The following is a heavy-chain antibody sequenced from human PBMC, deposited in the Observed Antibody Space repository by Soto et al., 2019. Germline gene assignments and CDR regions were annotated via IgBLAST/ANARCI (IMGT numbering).Heavy chain of an antibody. CDR1: GFTFGFNA. J-gene: IGHJ3*02. D-gene: IGHD3-22*01. V-gene: IGHV3-23*01. CDR2: ISAGGVST. Sequence: GGSLRLSCAATGFTFGFNALSWVRQAPGKGLEWVSSISAGGVSTNYADSVRGRFTISRDNSKNTLYLQMNSLRAEDTAVYYCAKAQGPYFYYDSSGYFSAFDIWGQGTMVPVSS. CDR3: AKAQGPYFYYDSSGYFSAFDI.